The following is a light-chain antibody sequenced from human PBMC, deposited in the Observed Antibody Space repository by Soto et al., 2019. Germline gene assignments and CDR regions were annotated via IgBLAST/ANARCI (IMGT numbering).Light chain of an antibody. CDR3: AAWDDSLSGVV. Sequence: QSVLTQPPSASGTPGQRVTISCSGSSSNIGSNYVYWYQQLPGTVPQLLIYRNSERPSGVPDRFSGSKSGTSAALAISGLRYEHEADYYCAAWDDSLSGVVFGGGTKVTVL. J-gene: IGLJ2*01. V-gene: IGLV1-47*01. CDR1: SSNIGSNY. CDR2: RNS.